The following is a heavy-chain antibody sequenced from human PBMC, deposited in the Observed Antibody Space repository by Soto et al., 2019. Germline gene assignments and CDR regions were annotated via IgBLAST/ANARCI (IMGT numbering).Heavy chain of an antibody. Sequence: QVQLQQWGAGLLKPSETLSLTCAVYGGSFSGYYWSWIRQPPGKGLERGGEINHSGSTNYNHSLRSRGTIPVDTSKNQFSLQLGSVTAAGTAVYYCARWGTYCSSTSGYGAYYYGMDVWGQGTTVTVSS. CDR1: GGSFSGYY. CDR3: ARWGTYCSSTSGYGAYYYGMDV. J-gene: IGHJ6*02. CDR2: INHSGST. V-gene: IGHV4-34*01. D-gene: IGHD2-2*01.